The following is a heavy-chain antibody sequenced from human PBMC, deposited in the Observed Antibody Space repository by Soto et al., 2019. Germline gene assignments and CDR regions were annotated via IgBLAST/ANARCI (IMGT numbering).Heavy chain of an antibody. CDR1: GYSCTGYW. V-gene: IGHV5-51*01. CDR3: ERLPNHYDSSGPPPY. D-gene: IGHD3-22*01. Sequence: GESLKISCKGSGYSCTGYWIGWVRQMPGKGLEWMGIIYPGDSDTRYSPSFQGQVTISADKSISTAYLQWSSLKASDTAMYYCERLPNHYDSSGPPPYWGQGTLVTVSS. CDR2: IYPGDSDT. J-gene: IGHJ4*02.